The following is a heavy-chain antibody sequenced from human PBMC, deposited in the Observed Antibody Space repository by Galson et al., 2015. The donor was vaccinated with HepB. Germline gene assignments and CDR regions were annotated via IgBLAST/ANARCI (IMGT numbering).Heavy chain of an antibody. CDR2: IHYSGST. J-gene: IGHJ4*02. V-gene: IGHV4-39*01. CDR3: ARHGGGGYSTDY. CDR1: GGSISSSSHY. D-gene: IGHD5-12*01. Sequence: ETLSLTCNVSGGSISSSSHYWGWIRQSPGKGLEWIGSIHYSGSTYHNPSLKSRVTIYVDTSKNLFSLQLTSVIAADTAVYYCARHGGGGYSTDYWGQGTLVTVSS.